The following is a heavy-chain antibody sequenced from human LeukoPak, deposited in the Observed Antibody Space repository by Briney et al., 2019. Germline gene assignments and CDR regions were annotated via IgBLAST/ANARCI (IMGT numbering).Heavy chain of an antibody. D-gene: IGHD3-10*01. CDR3: AREESWNYYGSGSYYNDAFDI. CDR2: ISSSGRTI. V-gene: IGHV3-48*03. J-gene: IGHJ3*02. Sequence: GGSLRLSCAASGFTFSSYEMNWVRQAPGKGLEWVSYISSSGRTIYYADSVKGRFTISRDNAKNSLYLQMNSLRAEDTAVYYCAREESWNYYGSGSYYNDAFDIWGQGTMVTVSS. CDR1: GFTFSSYE.